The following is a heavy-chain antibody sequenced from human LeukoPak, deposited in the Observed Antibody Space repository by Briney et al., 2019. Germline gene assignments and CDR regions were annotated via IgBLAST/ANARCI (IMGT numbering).Heavy chain of an antibody. V-gene: IGHV3-48*02. CDR1: GFTFSGYS. CDR3: VRDPDALDY. Sequence: GGSLRLSCAASGFTFSGYSMNWVRQAPGKALEWVSYIRSSGSPIYYADSVKGRFTISRDNAKNSVYLQMNSLRDEDTAVYYCVRDPDALDYWGQGTLVTVSS. CDR2: IRSSGSPI. J-gene: IGHJ4*02.